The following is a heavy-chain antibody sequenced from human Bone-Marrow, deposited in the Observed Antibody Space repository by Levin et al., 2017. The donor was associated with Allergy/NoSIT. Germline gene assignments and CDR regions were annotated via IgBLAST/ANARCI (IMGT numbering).Heavy chain of an antibody. Sequence: AGGSLRLSCAVNGESFSGYFWTWIRQSPGKGLEWIGQINFNGITTYNPSLKSRVIISVDPTKKQFSLKLNYLTAADTAVYFCARGGEVPSQYYFDYWGQGTRVTVSS. CDR1: GESFSGYF. D-gene: IGHD4-11*01. CDR3: ARGGEVPSQYYFDY. V-gene: IGHV4-34*01. J-gene: IGHJ4*02. CDR2: INFNGIT.